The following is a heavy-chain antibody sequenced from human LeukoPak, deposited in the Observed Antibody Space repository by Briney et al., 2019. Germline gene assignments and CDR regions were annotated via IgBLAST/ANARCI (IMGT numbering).Heavy chain of an antibody. Sequence: ASVKVSCKASGYTFTSYYMHWVRQAPGQGLEWMGIINPSGGSTSYAQKFQGRVTMTTDTSTSTAYMELRSLRSDDTAVYYCARDPYSSSWRDAFDIWGQGTMVTVSS. CDR3: ARDPYSSSWRDAFDI. D-gene: IGHD6-13*01. CDR2: INPSGGST. CDR1: GYTFTSYY. J-gene: IGHJ3*02. V-gene: IGHV1-46*01.